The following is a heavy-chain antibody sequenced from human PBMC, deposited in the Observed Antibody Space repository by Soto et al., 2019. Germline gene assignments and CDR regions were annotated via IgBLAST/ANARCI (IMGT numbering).Heavy chain of an antibody. V-gene: IGHV4-34*01. CDR2: INHSGST. Sequence: SSETLSLTCAVYGGSFSGYYWSWIRQPPGKGLEWIGEINHSGSTNYNPSLKSRVTISVDTSKNQFSPKLSSVTAADTAVYYCARASTVNTLNYWGQGTLVTVSS. CDR3: ARASTVNTLNY. CDR1: GGSFSGYY. J-gene: IGHJ4*02. D-gene: IGHD4-17*01.